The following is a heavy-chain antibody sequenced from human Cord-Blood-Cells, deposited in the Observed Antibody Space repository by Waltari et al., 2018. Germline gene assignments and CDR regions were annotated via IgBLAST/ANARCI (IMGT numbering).Heavy chain of an antibody. D-gene: IGHD6-6*01. J-gene: IGHJ6*03. CDR2: INPNSGGT. CDR1: GYTFTGYY. CDR3: ARGEYSSSYYYYYHMDV. V-gene: IGHV1-2*02. Sequence: QVQLVQSGAEVKKPGASVKVSCKASGYTFTGYYMHWVRQAPGQGLEWMGWINPNSGGTNYAQKFQGRVTMTRDTSISTAYMELSRLRSDDTAVYYCARGEYSSSYYYYYHMDVWGKGTTVTVSS.